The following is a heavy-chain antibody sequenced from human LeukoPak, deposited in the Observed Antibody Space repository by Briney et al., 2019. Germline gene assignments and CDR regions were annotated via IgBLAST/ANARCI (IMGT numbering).Heavy chain of an antibody. D-gene: IGHD3-10*01. J-gene: IGHJ4*02. CDR2: IKQDGSEK. CDR1: GFTFSSYG. Sequence: GGSLRLSCAASGFTFSSYGMHWVRQAPGKGLEWVANIKQDGSEKYYVDSVKGRFTISRDNAKNSLYLQMNSLRAEDTAVYYCARVQLWFGELWFFDYWGQGTLVTVSS. CDR3: ARVQLWFGELWFFDY. V-gene: IGHV3-7*01.